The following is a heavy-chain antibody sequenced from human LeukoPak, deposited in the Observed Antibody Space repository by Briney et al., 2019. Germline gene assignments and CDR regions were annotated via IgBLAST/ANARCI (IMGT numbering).Heavy chain of an antibody. J-gene: IGHJ3*02. V-gene: IGHV3-21*01. CDR1: GFTFSSYS. CDR2: ISSSSSYI. CDR3: QAVVVVVPAGHAFDI. Sequence: PGGSLRLSCAASGFTFSSYSMNWVRQAPGKGLEWVSSISSSSSYIYYADSVKGRFTISRDNAKNSLYLQMNSLRAEDTAVYYCQAVVVVVPAGHAFDIWGQGTMVTVSS. D-gene: IGHD2-2*01.